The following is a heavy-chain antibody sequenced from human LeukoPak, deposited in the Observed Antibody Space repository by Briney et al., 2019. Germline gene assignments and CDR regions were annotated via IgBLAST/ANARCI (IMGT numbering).Heavy chain of an antibody. J-gene: IGHJ4*02. Sequence: PSETLSLTCAVSGGSISSSNWWSWVRQPPGKGLEWIGEIYHSGSTNYNPSLKSRVTISVHKSKNQFSLKLSSVTAADTAVYYCARAGSPITMVRGVFDYWGQGTLVTVSS. CDR3: ARAGSPITMVRGVFDY. V-gene: IGHV4-4*02. CDR2: IYHSGST. D-gene: IGHD3-10*01. CDR1: GGSISSSNW.